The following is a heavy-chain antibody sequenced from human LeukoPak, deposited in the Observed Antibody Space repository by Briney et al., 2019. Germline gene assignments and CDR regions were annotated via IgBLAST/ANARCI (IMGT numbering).Heavy chain of an antibody. D-gene: IGHD1-14*01. V-gene: IGHV3-21*01. CDR3: ASPGAPTGFDY. CDR1: GFTFSSYS. J-gene: IGHJ4*02. Sequence: GGSLRLSCAASGFTFSSYSMDWVRQAPGKGLEWVSSISSSSSYIYYADSVKGRFTISRDNAKNSLYLQMNSLRAEDTAVYYCASPGAPTGFDYWGQGTLVTVSS. CDR2: ISSSSSYI.